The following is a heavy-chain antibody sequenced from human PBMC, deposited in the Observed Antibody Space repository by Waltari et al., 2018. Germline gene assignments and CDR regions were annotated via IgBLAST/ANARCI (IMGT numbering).Heavy chain of an antibody. CDR2: INSDGSST. Sequence: EVQLVESGGGLVQPGGSLRLSCAASGFTFSSYWMHWVRQAPGKGLVWVSRINSDGSSTSYADSVKGRFTISRDNAKNTLYLQMNSRRAEDTAVYYWARGSLARGYYYYGMDVWGQGTTVTVSS. V-gene: IGHV3-74*01. CDR3: ARGSLARGYYYYGMDV. J-gene: IGHJ6*02. D-gene: IGHD3-10*01. CDR1: GFTFSSYW.